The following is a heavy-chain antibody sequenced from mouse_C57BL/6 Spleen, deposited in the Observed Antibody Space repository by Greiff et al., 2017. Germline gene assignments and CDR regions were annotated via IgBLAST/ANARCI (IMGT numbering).Heavy chain of an antibody. CDR1: GFTLTSYG. J-gene: IGHJ4*01. CDR3: AKGDDYDGYYAMDY. D-gene: IGHD2-4*01. Sequence: QVQLQQSGPGLVQPSQSLSITCTVSGFTLTSYGVHWVRQSPGKGLEWLGVIWRGGSTDYNAAFMSRLSITKDNSQSQVFFKMNSLQADDTAIYYCAKGDDYDGYYAMDYWGQGTSVTVSS. V-gene: IGHV2-5*01. CDR2: IWRGGST.